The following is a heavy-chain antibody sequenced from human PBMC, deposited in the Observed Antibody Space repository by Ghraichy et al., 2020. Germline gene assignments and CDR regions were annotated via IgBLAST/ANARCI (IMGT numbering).Heavy chain of an antibody. CDR1: GFTFSSYA. Sequence: GGSLRLSCAASGFTFSSYAMSWVRKAPGKGLEWVSAISGSRGSTYYADSVKGRFTISRDNSKNTLYLQMNSLRAEDTAVYYCAKEKAAAVGYYYYYGMDVWGQGTTVTVSS. CDR2: ISGSRGST. D-gene: IGHD6-13*01. V-gene: IGHV3-23*01. CDR3: AKEKAAAVGYYYYYGMDV. J-gene: IGHJ6*02.